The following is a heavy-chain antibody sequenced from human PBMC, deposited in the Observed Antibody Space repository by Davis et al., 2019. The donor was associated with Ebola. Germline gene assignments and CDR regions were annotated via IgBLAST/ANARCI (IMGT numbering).Heavy chain of an antibody. V-gene: IGHV3-7*03. Sequence: PGGSLRLSCAASGFTFSSYWMSWVRQAPGKGLEWVANIKQDGSEKYYVDSVKGRFTISRDNAKNSLYLQMNSLRAEDTAVYYCARDFSAVAGTGDAFDIWGQGTMVTVSS. CDR2: IKQDGSEK. CDR1: GFTFSSYW. J-gene: IGHJ3*02. CDR3: ARDFSAVAGTGDAFDI. D-gene: IGHD6-19*01.